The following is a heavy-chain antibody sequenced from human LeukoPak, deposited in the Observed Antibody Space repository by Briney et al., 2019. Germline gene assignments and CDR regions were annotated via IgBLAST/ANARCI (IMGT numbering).Heavy chain of an antibody. J-gene: IGHJ4*02. D-gene: IGHD6-19*01. Sequence: TGGSLRLSCAASGFTFSNYWMHWVRQAPGKGLVWVSRIKDDGSITSYADSVKGRFTLSRDNSKSTLYLQMSGLRAEDTAVYYCAKTYSSGWYFDYFDYWGQGTLVTVSS. CDR1: GFTFSNYW. CDR3: AKTYSSGWYFDYFDY. CDR2: IKDDGSIT. V-gene: IGHV3-74*01.